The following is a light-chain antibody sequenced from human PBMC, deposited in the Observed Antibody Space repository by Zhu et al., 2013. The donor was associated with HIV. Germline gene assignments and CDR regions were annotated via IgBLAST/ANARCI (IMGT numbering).Light chain of an antibody. V-gene: IGKV1-5*01. Sequence: DIQMTQSPSTLSASVGDRVTIACRASQSIRSWLAWYQQKPGRAPSLLIYTTSSLHSGVPSRFSGSGSETEFSLTISSLQPEDFATYYCQQSYETPRTFGQGTKVEIK. J-gene: IGKJ1*01. CDR3: QQSYETPRT. CDR1: QSIRSW. CDR2: TTS.